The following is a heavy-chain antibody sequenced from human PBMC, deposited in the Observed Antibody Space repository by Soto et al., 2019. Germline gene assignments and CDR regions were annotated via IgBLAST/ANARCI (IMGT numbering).Heavy chain of an antibody. J-gene: IGHJ6*03. CDR2: ISGSGGST. CDR3: AKDGSDYYYYYYMDV. V-gene: IGHV3-23*01. Sequence: PGGSLRLSCAASGFTFSSYAMSWVRQAPGKGLEWVSAISGSGGSTYYADSVKGRFTISRDNSKNTLYLQMNSLRAEDTAVYYCAKDGSDYYYYYYMDVWGKGTTVTVSS. CDR1: GFTFSSYA.